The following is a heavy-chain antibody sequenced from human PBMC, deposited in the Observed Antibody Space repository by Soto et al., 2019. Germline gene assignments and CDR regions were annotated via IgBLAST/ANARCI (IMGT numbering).Heavy chain of an antibody. CDR2: IYYSGST. D-gene: IGHD5-12*01. CDR1: GGSISSGDYY. Sequence: SETLSLTCTVSGGSISSGDYYWSWIRQPPGKGLEWIGYIYYSGSTYYNPSLKSRVTISVDTSKNQFSLKLSSVTAADTAVYYCARVSEMATMGVWFDPWGQGTLVTVSS. V-gene: IGHV4-30-4*01. CDR3: ARVSEMATMGVWFDP. J-gene: IGHJ5*02.